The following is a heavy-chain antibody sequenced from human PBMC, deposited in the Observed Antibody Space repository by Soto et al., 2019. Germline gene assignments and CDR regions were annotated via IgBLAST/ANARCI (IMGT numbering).Heavy chain of an antibody. CDR1: GFTLSNTG. Sequence: QVQLVESGGGVVQPGRSLRLSCVASGFTLSNTGMHWVRQAPGKGLEWVAMISHDGSNTYYGDSVKGRFTISRDNSWNSLYLQMDSLRPEDTSVYYWAKDWGSSGWFNCFDPWGQGTLVTVSS. CDR2: ISHDGSNT. J-gene: IGHJ5*02. D-gene: IGHD6-19*01. CDR3: AKDWGSSGWFNCFDP. V-gene: IGHV3-30*18.